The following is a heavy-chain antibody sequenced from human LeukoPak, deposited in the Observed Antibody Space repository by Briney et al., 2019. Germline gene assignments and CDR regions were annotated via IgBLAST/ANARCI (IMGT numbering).Heavy chain of an antibody. D-gene: IGHD5-18*01. J-gene: IGHJ5*01. CDR1: GVSISSYY. CDR2: VYYSGST. V-gene: IGHV4-59*12. Sequence: SETLSLTCTVSGVSISSYYWSWIRQPPGKGLEWIGTVYYSGSTYNNPSLMGRVTMSVDTSKNQFSLRLTSVTAADTALYFCARDKLNGNSYSNDLNWFDSWGQGILVTVSS. CDR3: ARDKLNGNSYSNDLNWFDS.